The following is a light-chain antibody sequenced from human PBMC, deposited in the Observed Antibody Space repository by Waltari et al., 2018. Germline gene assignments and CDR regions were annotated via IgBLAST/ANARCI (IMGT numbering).Light chain of an antibody. CDR3: QQDYTTPSMT. CDR1: LGISNS. Sequence: DIQMTQSPSSLSASVGDRVTITCRASLGISNSLAWYQQKPGKSPKLLLYAASKLESGGRSRCSGRRSGTEYALTISSLQPEEFATYYCQQDYTTPSMTFGQGTRVESK. CDR2: AAS. J-gene: IGKJ5*01. V-gene: IGKV1-NL1*01.